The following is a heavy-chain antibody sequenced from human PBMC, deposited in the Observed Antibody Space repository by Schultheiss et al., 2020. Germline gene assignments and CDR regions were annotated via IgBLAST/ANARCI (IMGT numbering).Heavy chain of an antibody. CDR1: GASISSYY. V-gene: IGHV4-34*01. CDR3: ARHYPKLGISL. J-gene: IGHJ2*01. CDR2: INHSGST. Sequence: SETLTLTCAVSGASISSYYWSWIRQPPGKGLEWIGEINHSGSTNYNPSLKSRVTISVDTSKNQFSLKLSSVTAADTAVYYCARHYPKLGISLWGRGTLVTVAS. D-gene: IGHD7-27*01.